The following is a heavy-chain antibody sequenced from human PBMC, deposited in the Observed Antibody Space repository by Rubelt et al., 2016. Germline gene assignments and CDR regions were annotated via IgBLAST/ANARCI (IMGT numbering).Heavy chain of an antibody. Sequence: QLQLQESGPGLVKPSETLSLTCTVSGGSISSSSYYWGWIRQPPGKGLEWIGSIYYSGSTYYNPSRKRGVTKSVDTFRNQCSRKLSSVTAADTAVDYCARLNRKNPCFDYWGQGTLVTVSS. J-gene: IGHJ4*02. CDR1: GGSISSSSYY. CDR2: IYYSGST. D-gene: IGHD1-14*01. CDR3: ARLNRKNPCFDY. V-gene: IGHV4-39*01.